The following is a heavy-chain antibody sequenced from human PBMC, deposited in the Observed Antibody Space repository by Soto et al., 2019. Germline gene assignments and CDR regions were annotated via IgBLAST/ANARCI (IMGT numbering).Heavy chain of an antibody. CDR1: GGTFSSYA. Sequence: SVKVSCKASGGTFSSYAISWVRQAPGQGLEWMGGIIPIFGTANYAQKFQGRVTITADTSTSTAYMELSSLRSEDTAVYYCARRPLAGYYYYYGMDVWGQGTTVTVSS. CDR3: ARRPLAGYYYYYGMDV. J-gene: IGHJ6*02. CDR2: IIPIFGTA. D-gene: IGHD6-6*01. V-gene: IGHV1-69*06.